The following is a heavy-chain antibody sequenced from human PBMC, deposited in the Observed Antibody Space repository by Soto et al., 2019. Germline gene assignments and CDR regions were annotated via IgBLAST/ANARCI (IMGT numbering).Heavy chain of an antibody. CDR3: ARRQPLYSDRPNYHFYYVMAV. J-gene: IGHJ6*02. V-gene: IGHV4-4*02. Sequence: PSETLSLTCAVSGDSIIKSNWWSWVRQPPGKGLEWIGEIHHGGDTNYNPSLKSRVTISVDKSKNQFSLKLSSVTAADTAVYFCARRQPLYSDRPNYHFYYVMAVWGQGTTVTVSS. D-gene: IGHD4-17*01. CDR2: IHHGGDT. CDR1: GDSIIKSNW.